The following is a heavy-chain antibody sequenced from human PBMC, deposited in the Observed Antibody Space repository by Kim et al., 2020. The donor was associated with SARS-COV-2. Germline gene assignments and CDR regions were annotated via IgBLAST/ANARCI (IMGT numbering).Heavy chain of an antibody. CDR3: ARGGRALRFLEAFPGYGMDV. CDR2: VYYNGRT. Sequence: SETLSLTCSVSGGSINSDDYDWSWIRQPPGKGLEWIGHVYYNGRTYYNPSLKSRVTISVDTSKNQFSLQLSSVIAADTAVYYCARGGRALRFLEAFPGYGMDVWGQGTTVTVSS. CDR1: GGSINSDDYD. V-gene: IGHV4-30-4*01. J-gene: IGHJ6*02. D-gene: IGHD3-3*01.